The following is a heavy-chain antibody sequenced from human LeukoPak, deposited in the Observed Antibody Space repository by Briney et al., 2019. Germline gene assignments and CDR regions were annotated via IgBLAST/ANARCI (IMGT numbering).Heavy chain of an antibody. D-gene: IGHD6-6*01. Sequence: GGSLRLSCAASGFTVSSNYMGWVRQAPGKGLEWVSVIYSGGSTYYADSVKGRFTISRDNSKNTLYLQMNSLRAEDTAVYYCARHSSSSEFDYWGQGTLVTVSS. CDR3: ARHSSSSEFDY. V-gene: IGHV3-66*02. J-gene: IGHJ4*02. CDR1: GFTVSSNY. CDR2: IYSGGST.